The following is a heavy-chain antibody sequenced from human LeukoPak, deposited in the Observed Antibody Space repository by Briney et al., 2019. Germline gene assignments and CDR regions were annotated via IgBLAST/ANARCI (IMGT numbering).Heavy chain of an antibody. CDR3: ARGVYIAAAQYGY. V-gene: IGHV4-59*01. J-gene: IGHJ4*02. D-gene: IGHD6-13*01. CDR2: IYYSGST. Sequence: PSETLSLTCTVSGGSISSYYWSWIRQPPGKGLEWIGYIYYSGSTNYNPSLKSRATISVDTSKNQFSLKLSSVTAADTAVYYCARGVYIAAAQYGYWGQGTLVTVSS. CDR1: GGSISSYY.